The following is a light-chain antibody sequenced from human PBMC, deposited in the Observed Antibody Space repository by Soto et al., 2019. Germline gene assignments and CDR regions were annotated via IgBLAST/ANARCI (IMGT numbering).Light chain of an antibody. CDR1: QSISSW. Sequence: DIQMTQSPSTLSASVGDRVTITCRASQSISSWLAWYQQKPGKAPKLLIYKASSLESRVPSRFSGSRSGTEFTLTISSLQPDEFATYYCQQYNSLWTFGQGTKVEIK. V-gene: IGKV1-5*03. CDR2: KAS. J-gene: IGKJ1*01. CDR3: QQYNSLWT.